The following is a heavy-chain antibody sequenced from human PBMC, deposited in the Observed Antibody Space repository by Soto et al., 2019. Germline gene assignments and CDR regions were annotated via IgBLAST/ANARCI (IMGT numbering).Heavy chain of an antibody. V-gene: IGHV3-30*18. Sequence: QVQLVESGGGVVQPGRSLRLSCAASGFTFSSFGMHWVRQAPGKGLEWIAVTIYDGSKKYYADSVKGRFIISRDNSKNTLSLQMNSLRPEDTAVYYCAKRGHGSGSVGTTIDHWGQGTLVTVSS. CDR2: TIYDGSKK. CDR1: GFTFSSFG. J-gene: IGHJ4*02. D-gene: IGHD3-10*01. CDR3: AKRGHGSGSVGTTIDH.